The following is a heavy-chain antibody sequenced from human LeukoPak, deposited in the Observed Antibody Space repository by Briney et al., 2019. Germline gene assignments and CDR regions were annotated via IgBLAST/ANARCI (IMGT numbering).Heavy chain of an antibody. CDR3: ASVAAAGHYYYNSMDV. CDR1: GYTFTSYA. Sequence: ASVKVSCKASGYTFTSYAINWVRQATGQGLEWMGWIGAYHGSTKYAQKVQDRVTMTVDTSTATAYMELRGLRSDDTAVYYCASVAAAGHYYYNSMDVWGQGTTVTVSS. CDR2: IGAYHGST. J-gene: IGHJ6*02. V-gene: IGHV1-18*01. D-gene: IGHD6-13*01.